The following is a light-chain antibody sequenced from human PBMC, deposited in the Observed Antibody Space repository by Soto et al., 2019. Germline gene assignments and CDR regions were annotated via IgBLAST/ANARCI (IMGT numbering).Light chain of an antibody. CDR1: QTIDSY. CDR3: QQYNDYPWT. CDR2: AAS. J-gene: IGKJ1*01. Sequence: DIQLTQSPPSLSATVGDRVTITCRASQTIDSYLNWFQQKPGMAPKLLIYAASKLQSGVPSRFRGSGSGTEFTLTISSLQPDDFATYYCQQYNDYPWTFGQGTKVDIK. V-gene: IGKV1-16*01.